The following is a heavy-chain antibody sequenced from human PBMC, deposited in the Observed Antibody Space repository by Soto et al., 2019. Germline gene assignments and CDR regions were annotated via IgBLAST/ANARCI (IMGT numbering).Heavy chain of an antibody. Sequence: SETLSLTCTVSGGSISSYYWSWIRQPPGKGLEWIGYIYYSGSTNYNPSLKSRVTISVDTSKNQFSLKLSSVTAADTAVYYCARRTLVAAKGTGLLDDAFDIWGQGTMVTVSS. D-gene: IGHD2-15*01. J-gene: IGHJ3*02. V-gene: IGHV4-59*08. CDR3: ARRTLVAAKGTGLLDDAFDI. CDR1: GGSISSYY. CDR2: IYYSGST.